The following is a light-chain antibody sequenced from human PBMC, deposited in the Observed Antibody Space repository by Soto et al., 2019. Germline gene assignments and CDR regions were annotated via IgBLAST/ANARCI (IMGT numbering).Light chain of an antibody. V-gene: IGKV3-20*01. Sequence: EIVLTQSPGTLSLSPGERATLSCRASQSINNIYFAWYQQKPGQAPRLLIYGVSSRATGIPDRFSGSGSGTDFTLTISRLEPEDFAVYYCQQYGSSPRTFGQGTKVDIK. J-gene: IGKJ1*01. CDR2: GVS. CDR1: QSINNIY. CDR3: QQYGSSPRT.